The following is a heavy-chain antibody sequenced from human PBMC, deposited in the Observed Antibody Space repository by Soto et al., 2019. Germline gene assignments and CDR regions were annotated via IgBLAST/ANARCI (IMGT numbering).Heavy chain of an antibody. J-gene: IGHJ4*02. D-gene: IGHD3-3*01. CDR2: IYYSGST. CDR1: GDSISVSGDSNNNHY. Sequence: SETLSLTCTVSGDSISVSGDSNNNHYWSWVRQPPGKGLEWIGSIYYSGSTNYNPSLKSRVTISVDTSKNQFSLKLSSVTAADTAVYYCARIEYYDFWSGQGLWGQGTLVTVSS. V-gene: IGHV4-61*01. CDR3: ARIEYYDFWSGQGL.